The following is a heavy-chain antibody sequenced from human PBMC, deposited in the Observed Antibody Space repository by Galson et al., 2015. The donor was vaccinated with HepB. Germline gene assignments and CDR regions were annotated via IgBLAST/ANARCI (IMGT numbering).Heavy chain of an antibody. Sequence: SVTVSCKVSGSTLTELSMHWVRQAPGKGLEWMGGFDPEDGETIYAQKFQGRVTMTEDTSTDTAYMELSSLRSEDTAVYYCALPPLYYYDSSGPEAEVGYFQHWGQGTLVTVSS. CDR3: ALPPLYYYDSSGPEAEVGYFQH. CDR1: GSTLTELS. CDR2: FDPEDGET. V-gene: IGHV1-24*01. J-gene: IGHJ1*01. D-gene: IGHD3-22*01.